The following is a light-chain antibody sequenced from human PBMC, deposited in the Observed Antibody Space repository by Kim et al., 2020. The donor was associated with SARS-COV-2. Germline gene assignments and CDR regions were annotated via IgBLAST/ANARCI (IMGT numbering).Light chain of an antibody. CDR2: WAS. CDR1: QIILFTSNQKNY. V-gene: IGKV4-1*01. Sequence: ATINCKSSQIILFTSNQKNYLAWYQQKPGQPPKLLIYWASTRKSGVPVRFSGSGSGTDFTLTISSLQAEDVAVYYCQHYYTPPLTFGGGTKVDIK. CDR3: QHYYTPPLT. J-gene: IGKJ4*01.